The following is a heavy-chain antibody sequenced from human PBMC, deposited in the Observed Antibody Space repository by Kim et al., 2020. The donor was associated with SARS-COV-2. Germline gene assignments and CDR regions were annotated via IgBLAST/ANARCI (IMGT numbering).Heavy chain of an antibody. CDR1: GFTFSSYF. J-gene: IGHJ4*02. V-gene: IGHV3-33*05. CDR2: ISYDGSNK. D-gene: IGHD2-2*01. CDR3: ARIPTPYCSGPSCYAAPEDY. Sequence: GGSLRLSCAASGFTFSSYFLHWVRQAPGKGLEWVAVISYDGSNKYYADSVKGRFTISRENSKNTLYLQMNSLRAEDTAVYYCARIPTPYCSGPSCYAAPEDYWGQGTLVTVSS.